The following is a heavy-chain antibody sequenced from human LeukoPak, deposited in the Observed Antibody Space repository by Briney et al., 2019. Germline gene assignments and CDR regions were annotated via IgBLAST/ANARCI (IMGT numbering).Heavy chain of an antibody. CDR1: GYTFTSHV. Sequence: ASVKVSCKTSGYTFTSHVISWVRQAPGEGLEWMGWISANNGDTNYAQKMQGRLTMTTDTSTSTAYMELRSLSYDDTATYYCARDWPTVIADYWGQGTLVTVSS. V-gene: IGHV1-18*01. D-gene: IGHD4-11*01. J-gene: IGHJ4*02. CDR2: ISANNGDT. CDR3: ARDWPTVIADY.